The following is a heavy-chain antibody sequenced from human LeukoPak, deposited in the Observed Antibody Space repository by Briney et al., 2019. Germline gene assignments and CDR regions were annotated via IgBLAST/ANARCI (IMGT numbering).Heavy chain of an antibody. V-gene: IGHV3-21*01. CDR2: ISSSSSYI. J-gene: IGHJ3*02. D-gene: IGHD2-15*01. CDR1: GFTFSSYS. CDR3: ARAGYCSGGSCYGDDAFDI. Sequence: GGSLRLSCAASGFTFSSYSMNWVRQAPGKGLEWVSSISSSSSYIYYADSVKGRFTISRDNAKNSLYLQMNSLRAEDTAVYYCARAGYCSGGSCYGDDAFDIWGQGTMVTVSS.